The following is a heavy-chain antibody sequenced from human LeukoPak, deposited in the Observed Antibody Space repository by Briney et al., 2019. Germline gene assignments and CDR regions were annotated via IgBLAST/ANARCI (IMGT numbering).Heavy chain of an antibody. CDR1: GFTFSSFW. V-gene: IGHV3-7*01. CDR3: ARDFSWTGGYFDY. D-gene: IGHD1-14*01. J-gene: IGHJ4*02. Sequence: ETGGSLRLSCAASGFTFSSFWMSWVRQAPGEGLEWVANINQDGSGKYYVDSVKGRFTISRDNAKSSLYLQMNNLRAEDTAVYYCARDFSWTGGYFDYWGQGTLVTVSS. CDR2: INQDGSGK.